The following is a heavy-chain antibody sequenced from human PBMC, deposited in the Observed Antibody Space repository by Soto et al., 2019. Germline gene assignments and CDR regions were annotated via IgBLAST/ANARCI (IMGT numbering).Heavy chain of an antibody. CDR3: ARGWYSYDILTGYSNWFDP. J-gene: IGHJ5*02. CDR2: IYHSGST. D-gene: IGHD3-9*01. CDR1: GGSISSGGYS. V-gene: IGHV4-30-2*01. Sequence: SETLSLTCAVSGGSISSGGYSWSWIRQPPGKGLEWIGYIYHSGSTYYNPSLKSRVTISVDRSKNQFSLKLSSVTAADTAVYYCARGWYSYDILTGYSNWFDPWGQGTLVTVSS.